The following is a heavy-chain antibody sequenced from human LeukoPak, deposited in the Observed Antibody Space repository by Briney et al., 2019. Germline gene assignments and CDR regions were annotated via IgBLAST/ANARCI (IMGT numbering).Heavy chain of an antibody. CDR3: ARALGYYGSGTPYFDS. Sequence: MSSQTLSLTCAVSGGSINTGDYSWSWIRLPPGKGPEWIGYVYHTKTTYYNPSLKSRVTISVDMSKNQFSLKLTSVTAADSAMYYCARALGYYGSGTPYFDSWGQGTLVTVSS. J-gene: IGHJ4*02. CDR1: GGSINTGDYS. D-gene: IGHD3-10*01. V-gene: IGHV4-30-2*01. CDR2: VYHTKTT.